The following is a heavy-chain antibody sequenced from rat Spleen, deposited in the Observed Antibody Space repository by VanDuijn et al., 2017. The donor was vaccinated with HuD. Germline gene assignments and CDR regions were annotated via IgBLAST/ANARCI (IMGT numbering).Heavy chain of an antibody. CDR2: ISSGGGGT. CDR3: ARHHYDGYYHGPVFGVMDA. Sequence: EVQLVESGGGLVQPGRSLKLSCAASGFTFSSFPMAWVRQAPKKGLEWVASISSGGGGTYYPDSVKGRFTISSDNAKSTLYLQMDSLRSEDTASYYCARHHYDGYYHGPVFGVMDAWGQGASVSVSS. D-gene: IGHD1-12*03. J-gene: IGHJ4*01. CDR1: GFTFSSFP. V-gene: IGHV5-25*01.